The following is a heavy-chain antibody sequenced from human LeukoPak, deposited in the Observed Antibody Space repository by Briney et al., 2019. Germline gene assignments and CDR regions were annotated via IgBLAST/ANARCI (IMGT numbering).Heavy chain of an antibody. J-gene: IGHJ1*01. V-gene: IGHV4-59*01. CDR3: AKDDAWGRYKH. CDR1: GGSISSYQ. Sequence: SETLSLTCTVSGGSISSYQWSWIRQPPGKGLEWIGNIYYSGSANYNPSLKSRVTISVDTSKNQFSLKLSPVTAADTAVYYCAKDDAWGRYKHWGQGTLVTVSS. D-gene: IGHD3-16*01. CDR2: IYYSGSA.